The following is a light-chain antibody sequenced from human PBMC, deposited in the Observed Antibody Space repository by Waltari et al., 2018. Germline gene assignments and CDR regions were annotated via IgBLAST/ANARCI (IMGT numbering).Light chain of an antibody. V-gene: IGLV1-47*01. CDR3: ATWDDSLNALV. CDR2: KSY. Sequence: QSVLTQPPSASGTPGQRVAISCSGSSANIGSNYLSWSQQPPGTAPKLLIYKSYQRSSGVPDRFSGSKSGTSASLAISGLRSEDEADYYCATWDDSLNALVFGGGTKLTVL. CDR1: SANIGSNY. J-gene: IGLJ3*02.